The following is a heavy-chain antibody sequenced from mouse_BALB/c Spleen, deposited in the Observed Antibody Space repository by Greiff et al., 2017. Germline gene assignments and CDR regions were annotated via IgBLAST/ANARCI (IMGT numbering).Heavy chain of an antibody. Sequence: VQLQQSGTVLARPGASVKMSCKASGYTFTSYWMHWVKQRPGQGLEWIGAIYPGNSDTSYNQKFKGKAKLTAVTSTSTAYMELSSLTNEDSAVYYCTRSGYYGSSYVDYFDYWGQGTTLTVSS. J-gene: IGHJ2*01. CDR3: TRSGYYGSSYVDYFDY. CDR1: GYTFTSYW. V-gene: IGHV1-5*01. D-gene: IGHD1-1*01. CDR2: IYPGNSDT.